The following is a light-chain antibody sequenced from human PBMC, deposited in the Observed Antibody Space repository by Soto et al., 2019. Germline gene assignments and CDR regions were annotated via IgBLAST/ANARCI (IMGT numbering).Light chain of an antibody. J-gene: IGKJ1*01. V-gene: IGKV3-11*01. CDR2: DAS. Sequence: EIVLTQSPATLSLSPGERATLSCRASQSVSSYLAWYQQKPGQAPRLLIYDASNRATGIPARFSGSGSGTDFTLTISSLEPEDFAVYYCQHYGHARWTFGQGTKVEIK. CDR3: QHYGHARWT. CDR1: QSVSSY.